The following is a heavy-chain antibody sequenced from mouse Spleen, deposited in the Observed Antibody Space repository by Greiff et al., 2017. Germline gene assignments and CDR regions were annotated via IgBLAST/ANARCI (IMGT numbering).Heavy chain of an antibody. Sequence: VQLKESGPELVKPGASVKMSCKASGYTFTSYVMHWVKQKPGQGLEWIGYINPYNDGTKYNEKFKGKATLTSDKSSSTAYMQLSSLASEDSAVYYCARRGYYGSTDYWGQGTTLTVSS. V-gene: IGHV1-14*01. CDR2: INPYNDGT. D-gene: IGHD1-1*01. CDR3: ARRGYYGSTDY. J-gene: IGHJ2*01. CDR1: GYTFTSYV.